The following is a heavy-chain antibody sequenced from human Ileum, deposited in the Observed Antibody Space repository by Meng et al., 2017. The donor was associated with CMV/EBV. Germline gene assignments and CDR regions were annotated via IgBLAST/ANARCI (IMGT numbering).Heavy chain of an antibody. CDR1: GFTFSSFA. CDR2: ISGSGDNT. V-gene: IGHV3-23*01. D-gene: IGHD2-8*01. CDR3: AKDMVF. Sequence: GSLRLSCAASGFTFSSFAMSWVRQAPGKGLEWVSSISGSGDNTYYADSVKGRFAISRDNSRSTLYLQISSLRAEDTAIYYCAKDMVFWGQGTLVTVSS. J-gene: IGHJ4*02.